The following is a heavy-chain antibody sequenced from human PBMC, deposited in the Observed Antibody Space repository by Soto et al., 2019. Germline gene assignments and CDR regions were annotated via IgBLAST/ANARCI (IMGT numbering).Heavy chain of an antibody. D-gene: IGHD1-1*01. CDR1: GLPFNDYA. J-gene: IGHJ3*02. CDR2: ISGRGGST. CDR3: AKAERTSPRSLYI. V-gene: IGHV3-23*01. Sequence: GGSLRLSCAASGLPFNDYAMSWVRQAPGKGLEWGSAISGRGGSTYYADSVKGRFTISRENSKNTMDPQRSSLSAEDTAVYDFAKAERTSPRSLYIWGQGTMDTVS.